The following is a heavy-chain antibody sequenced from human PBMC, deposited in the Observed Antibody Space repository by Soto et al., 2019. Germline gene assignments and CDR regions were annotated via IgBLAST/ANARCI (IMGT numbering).Heavy chain of an antibody. V-gene: IGHV4-34*01. CDR3: ARHGAWWELLSPPFDY. J-gene: IGHJ4*02. CDR1: GGSFSGYY. Sequence: PSETLSLTCAVYGGSFSGYYWSWIRQPPGKGLEWVGEINHSGSTNYNPSLKSRVTISVDTSKNQFSLKLSSVTAADTAVYYCARHGAWWELLSPPFDYWGQGTLVTVSS. CDR2: INHSGST. D-gene: IGHD1-26*01.